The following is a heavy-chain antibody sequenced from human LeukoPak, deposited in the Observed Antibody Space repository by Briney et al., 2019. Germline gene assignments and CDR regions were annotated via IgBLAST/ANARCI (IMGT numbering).Heavy chain of an antibody. CDR3: ARVLVVVTAAAFDI. CDR2: FDPEDGET. CDR1: GYTLTELS. Sequence: ASVKVSCKVSGYTLTELSMHWVRQAPGKGLEWMGGFDPEDGETIYAQKLQGRVTMTTDTSTSTAYMELRSLRSDDTAVYYCARVLVVVTAAAFDIWGQGTMVTVSS. J-gene: IGHJ3*02. D-gene: IGHD3-22*01. V-gene: IGHV1-24*01.